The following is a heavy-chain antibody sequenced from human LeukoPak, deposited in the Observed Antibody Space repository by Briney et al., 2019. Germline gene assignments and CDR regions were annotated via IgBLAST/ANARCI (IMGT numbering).Heavy chain of an antibody. V-gene: IGHV3-30-3*01. Sequence: GRSLRLSCAASGFTFSNYAMHWVRQAPGKGLEWVAVISYDGSNKYYADSVKGRFTISRDNAKNSLYLQMNSLRAEDTAVYYCARDDWLDYWGQGTLVTVSS. CDR2: ISYDGSNK. J-gene: IGHJ4*02. D-gene: IGHD3-9*01. CDR1: GFTFSNYA. CDR3: ARDDWLDY.